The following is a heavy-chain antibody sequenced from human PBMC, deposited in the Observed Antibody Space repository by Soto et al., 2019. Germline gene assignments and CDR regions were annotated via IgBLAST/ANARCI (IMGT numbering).Heavy chain of an antibody. D-gene: IGHD6-13*01. CDR3: ARAAIHGSSWYFWFDP. J-gene: IGHJ5*02. Sequence: QVQLVQSGSEVKMPGSSVKVSCKTSGGTFSRHAIDWVRQAPGQGLEWMGGIIPLFGTTNYAQKFKGRVTISADESSSTADMELSSLTSEYAAVYYCARAAIHGSSWYFWFDPWGQGTLVTVSS. CDR2: IIPLFGTT. CDR1: GGTFSRHA. V-gene: IGHV1-69*01.